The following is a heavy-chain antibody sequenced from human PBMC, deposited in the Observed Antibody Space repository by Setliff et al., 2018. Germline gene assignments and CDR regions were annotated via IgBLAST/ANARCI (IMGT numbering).Heavy chain of an antibody. D-gene: IGHD3-16*01. J-gene: IGHJ4*02. CDR3: ARLRGAFDY. CDR2: IYYSGST. V-gene: IGHV4-59*01. CDR1: GGSISSYY. Sequence: SETLSLTCTVSGGSISSYYWSWIRQPPGKRLEWIGYIYYSGSTNYNPSLESRVTISVXXXKXXFSXRXNSATAADTAVYYCARLRGAFDYWGQGTLVTVSS.